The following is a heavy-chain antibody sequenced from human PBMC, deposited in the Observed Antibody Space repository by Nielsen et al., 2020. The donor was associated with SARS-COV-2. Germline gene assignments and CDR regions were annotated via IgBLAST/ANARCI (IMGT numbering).Heavy chain of an antibody. Sequence: GVLKISCAASGFIFSDYNMNWVRQAPGKGLEWVSFISSRSDYIYYADSMKGRFTISRDNAKNSLYLQMNSLRAEDTAVYYCARERSEVIVVVGLRYYYGMDVWGQGTTVTVSS. D-gene: IGHD3-22*01. CDR1: GFIFSDYN. CDR3: ARERSEVIVVVGLRYYYGMDV. J-gene: IGHJ6*02. CDR2: ISSRSDYI. V-gene: IGHV3-21*01.